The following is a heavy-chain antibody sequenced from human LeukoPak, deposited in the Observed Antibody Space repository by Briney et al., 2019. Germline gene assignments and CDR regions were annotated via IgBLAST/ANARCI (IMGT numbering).Heavy chain of an antibody. V-gene: IGHV3-53*01. J-gene: IGHJ4*02. CDR3: ARERIQLWLRVYFDY. CDR2: IYSGGST. Sequence: GGSLRLSCAASGFIVSGDFMSWVRQAPGKGLEWVSVIYSGGSTYYADSVKGRFTISRDNSKNTLNLQMTGLRAEDTAVYYCARERIQLWLRVYFDYWGQGTLVTVSS. CDR1: GFIVSGDF. D-gene: IGHD5-18*01.